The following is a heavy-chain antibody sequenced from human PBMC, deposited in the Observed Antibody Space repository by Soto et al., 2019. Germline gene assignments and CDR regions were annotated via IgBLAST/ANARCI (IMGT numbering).Heavy chain of an antibody. V-gene: IGHV4-39*01. CDR2: IYYTGRT. CDR3: ARPTGGGYHWFDP. Sequence: PSETLSLTCSVSNGSITTSGHYWGWIRQPPGKGLEWIGNIYYTGRTSYNPSLKSRVTISVDTSKNQFSLKLTSVAAADTAVYYCARPTGGGYHWFDPWGQGTQVTVSS. D-gene: IGHD2-8*02. CDR1: NGSITTSGHY. J-gene: IGHJ5*02.